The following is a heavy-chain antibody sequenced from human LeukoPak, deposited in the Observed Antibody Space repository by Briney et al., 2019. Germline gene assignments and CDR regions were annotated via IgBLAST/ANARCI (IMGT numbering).Heavy chain of an antibody. CDR2: ISSNGGST. V-gene: IGHV3-64*01. J-gene: IGHJ4*02. D-gene: IGHD6-19*01. CDR3: AKDRSASGWYASPFDY. Sequence: GGSLRLSCAASGFTFSSYAMHWVRQAPGKGLEYVSAISSNGGSTYYANSVKGRFTISRDNSKNTLYLQMNSLRAEDTAVYYCAKDRSASGWYASPFDYWGQGTLVTVSS. CDR1: GFTFSSYA.